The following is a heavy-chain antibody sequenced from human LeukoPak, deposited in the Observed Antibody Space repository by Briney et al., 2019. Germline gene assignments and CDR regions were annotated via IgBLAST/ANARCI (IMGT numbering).Heavy chain of an antibody. CDR1: GFTFGDYA. Sequence: GGSLRLSCTASGFTFGDYAMSWVRQAPGKGLEWVSSINSGGDYKYYADSVKGRFTTSRDNAKNSLSLQLSSLRVEDTAIYYCARGHYDVLASSYKWTPDYWGQGTLVTVSS. CDR3: ARGHYDVLASSYKWTPDY. D-gene: IGHD3-9*01. CDR2: INSGGDYK. V-gene: IGHV3-21*01. J-gene: IGHJ4*02.